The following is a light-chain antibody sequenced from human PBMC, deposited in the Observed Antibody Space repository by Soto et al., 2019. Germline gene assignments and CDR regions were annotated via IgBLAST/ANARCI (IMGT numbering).Light chain of an antibody. CDR2: GAS. J-gene: IGKJ4*01. CDR1: QSVSSSY. Sequence: EIVLTQSPGTLSLSPGERATLSCRASQSVSSSYLAWYQQKPGQAPRLLIYGASSRATGIPDRFSGSGSGTDFTLTISRLEPDDFALYYCQQYGSSPLTFGVGTKVEIK. V-gene: IGKV3-20*01. CDR3: QQYGSSPLT.